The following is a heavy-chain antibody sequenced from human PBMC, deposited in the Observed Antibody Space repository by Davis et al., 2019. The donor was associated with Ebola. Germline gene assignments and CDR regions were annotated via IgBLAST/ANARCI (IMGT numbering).Heavy chain of an antibody. J-gene: IGHJ5*02. CDR3: ARDTTTVVTGWFDP. Sequence: ASVKVSCKASGYTLTDYQMHWVRQAPGQGLEWMGGINPISGDTNYVEKFQGWVTMTRDTSISTAYMELSRLRSDDTAVYYCARDTTTVVTGWFDPWGQGILVTVSS. CDR2: INPISGDT. V-gene: IGHV1-2*04. D-gene: IGHD4-23*01. CDR1: GYTLTDYQ.